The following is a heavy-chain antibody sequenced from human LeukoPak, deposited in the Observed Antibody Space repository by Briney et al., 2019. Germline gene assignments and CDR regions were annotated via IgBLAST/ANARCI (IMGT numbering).Heavy chain of an antibody. Sequence: GASVKVSCKTSGFTSASSAMQWVRQARGRRLEWIGWIVVGSGNTNYAQKLQERVTVTRDMSTGTAYMELSSLRSEDTAVYYCVAGTRVVGATWGLDYWGQGTLVTVSS. CDR2: IVVGSGNT. CDR1: GFTSASSA. CDR3: VAGTRVVGATWGLDY. V-gene: IGHV1-58*02. D-gene: IGHD1-26*01. J-gene: IGHJ4*02.